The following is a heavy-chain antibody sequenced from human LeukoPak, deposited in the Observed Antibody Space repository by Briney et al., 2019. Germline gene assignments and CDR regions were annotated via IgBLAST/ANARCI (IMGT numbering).Heavy chain of an antibody. J-gene: IGHJ5*02. CDR3: ARLEYCSSTSCPNNWFGP. CDR2: IYYSGST. Sequence: SETLSLTCTVSGGSISSSSYYWGWIRQPPGKGLEWIGSIYYSGSTYYNPSLKSRVTISVDTSKNQFSLKLSSVTAADTAVYYCARLEYCSSTSCPNNWFGPWGQGTLVTVSS. CDR1: GGSISSSSYY. V-gene: IGHV4-39*01. D-gene: IGHD2-2*01.